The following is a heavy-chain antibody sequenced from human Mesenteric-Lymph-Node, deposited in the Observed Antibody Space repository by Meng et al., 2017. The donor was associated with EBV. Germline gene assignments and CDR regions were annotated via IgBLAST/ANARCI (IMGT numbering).Heavy chain of an antibody. Sequence: QVQLVQSGAEVKKPGASVKVSCKASGYTFTNYYMHWVRQAPGQGLEWMGIINPSGGSTSYAQKFQGRVTMTRDTSTRTVYMELSSLRSEDTAVYYCARDLGIAGYYFDYWGQGTLVTVSS. D-gene: IGHD6-13*01. V-gene: IGHV1-46*01. J-gene: IGHJ4*02. CDR3: ARDLGIAGYYFDY. CDR1: GYTFTNYY. CDR2: INPSGGST.